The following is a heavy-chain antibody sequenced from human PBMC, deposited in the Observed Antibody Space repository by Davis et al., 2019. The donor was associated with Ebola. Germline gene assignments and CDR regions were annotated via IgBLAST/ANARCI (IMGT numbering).Heavy chain of an antibody. V-gene: IGHV3-23*01. D-gene: IGHD2-21*02. CDR3: AKEMEVTKPYDH. CDR1: GFTFNKYG. J-gene: IGHJ4*02. Sequence: GGSLRLSCAASGFTFNKYGMSWVRQAQGKGLEWVAAVSRKGDSYYADSVKGRFTVSRDTSKDTLFLQMDSLRDGDTAIYYCAKEMEVTKPYDHWGQGTLVTVSS. CDR2: VSRKGDS.